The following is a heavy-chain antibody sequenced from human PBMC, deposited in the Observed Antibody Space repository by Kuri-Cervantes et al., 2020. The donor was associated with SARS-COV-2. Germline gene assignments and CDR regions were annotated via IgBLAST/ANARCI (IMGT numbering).Heavy chain of an antibody. CDR3: ARYGAAAGKGRPVYGMDV. V-gene: IGHV1-2*02. J-gene: IGHJ6*02. CDR2: INPNSGST. D-gene: IGHD6-13*01. CDR1: GYTFTGYH. Sequence: ASVKVSCKASGYTFTGYHIHWVRQAPGQRLEWMGWINPNSGSTNTARKFQGRVTMTRDTSTSTVYMELSSLRSEDTAVYYCARYGAAAGKGRPVYGMDVWGQGTTVTVSS.